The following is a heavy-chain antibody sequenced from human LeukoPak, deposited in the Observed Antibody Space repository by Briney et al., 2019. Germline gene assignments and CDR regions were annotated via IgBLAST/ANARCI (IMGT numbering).Heavy chain of an antibody. CDR3: ARGGDSYYDSSGYRG. D-gene: IGHD3-22*01. V-gene: IGHV1-8*02. CDR2: INPNSGNT. J-gene: IGHJ4*02. Sequence: ASVKVPCKASGYTFTCYYMHWVRQAPGQGLEWMGWINPNSGNTGYAQKFQGRVTMTRNTSISTAYMELSSLRSEDTAVYYCARGGDSYYDSSGYRGWGQGTLVTVSS. CDR1: GYTFTCYY.